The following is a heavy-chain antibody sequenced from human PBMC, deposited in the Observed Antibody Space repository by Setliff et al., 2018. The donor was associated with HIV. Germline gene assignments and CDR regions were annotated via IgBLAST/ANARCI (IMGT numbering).Heavy chain of an antibody. Sequence: ASVKVSCKASGYTFISYAIHWVRQAPGQSLEWMGWITGGSGNTKYSEKFQGRVTLTRDTSASTAYMELSSLRSEDTAVYYCARKGSGSSFDFEYWGQGTLVSVS. CDR3: ARKGSGSSFDFEY. D-gene: IGHD3-10*01. V-gene: IGHV1-3*01. J-gene: IGHJ4*02. CDR2: ITGGSGNT. CDR1: GYTFISYA.